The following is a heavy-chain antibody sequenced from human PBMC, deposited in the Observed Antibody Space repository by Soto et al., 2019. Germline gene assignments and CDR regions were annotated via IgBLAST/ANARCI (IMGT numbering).Heavy chain of an antibody. CDR3: AKDKYYYESAADDPFDY. Sequence: PGGSLRLSCAVSGFNFSSYGMHWVRQAPGKGLEWVAVISYDGSNKYYADSVKGRFTISRDNSKNTLYLQMNSLRAEDTAVYYCAKDKYYYESAADDPFDYWGQGILVTVSS. CDR2: ISYDGSNK. D-gene: IGHD3-22*01. CDR1: GFNFSSYG. J-gene: IGHJ4*02. V-gene: IGHV3-30*18.